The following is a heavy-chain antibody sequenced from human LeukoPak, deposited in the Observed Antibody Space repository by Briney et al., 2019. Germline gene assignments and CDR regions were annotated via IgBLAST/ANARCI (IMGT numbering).Heavy chain of an antibody. D-gene: IGHD3-22*01. CDR1: GFSFSSHG. Sequence: GGSLRLSCAGSGFSFSSHGMNWVRQAPGKGLEWVSGISPSGDITYYTDSVRGRFTISRDNSKNMLYLQMSSLRGEDTAVYYCAKDPTDFDSTGQTYFDYWGQGTLVTVSS. V-gene: IGHV3-23*01. CDR3: AKDPTDFDSTGQTYFDY. CDR2: ISPSGDIT. J-gene: IGHJ4*02.